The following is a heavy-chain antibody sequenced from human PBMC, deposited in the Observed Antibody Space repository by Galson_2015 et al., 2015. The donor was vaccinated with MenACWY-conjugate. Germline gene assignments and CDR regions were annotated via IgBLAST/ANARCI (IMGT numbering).Heavy chain of an antibody. CDR2: ISGSGGST. Sequence: SLRLSCAASGFTFSSYAMSWVRQAPGKGLEWVSAISGSGGSTYYVDSVKGRFTISRDNSKNTLYLQMNSLRAEDTAVYYCARTYGSGSYYPPGYWGQGTLVTVSS. J-gene: IGHJ4*02. V-gene: IGHV3-23*01. D-gene: IGHD3-10*01. CDR3: ARTYGSGSYYPPGY. CDR1: GFTFSSYA.